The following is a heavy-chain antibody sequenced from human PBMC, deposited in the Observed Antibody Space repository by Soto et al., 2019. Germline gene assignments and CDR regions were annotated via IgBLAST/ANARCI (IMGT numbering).Heavy chain of an antibody. D-gene: IGHD1-1*01. J-gene: IGHJ4*02. V-gene: IGHV4-39*01. CDR3: ARHDWNGVDY. CDR1: GGSISSSSYF. CDR2: IYYSGST. Sequence: QLQLQESGPGLVKPSETLSLTCTVSGGSISSSSYFWGWIRQPPGKGLEWIGSIYYSGSTYYNPSLHSRVTISVDTSKLPFSLKLSSVPAADTAVYYCARHDWNGVDYWGQGTLVTVSS.